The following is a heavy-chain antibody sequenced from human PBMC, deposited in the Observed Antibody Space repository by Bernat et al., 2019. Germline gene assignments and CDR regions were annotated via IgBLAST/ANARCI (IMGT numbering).Heavy chain of an antibody. D-gene: IGHD6-19*01. V-gene: IGHV3-23*01. J-gene: IGHJ4*02. CDR1: GFTFSSYA. CDR2: ISGSGTST. CDR3: ETDLQWLARLFDY. Sequence: EVQLWESGGVLVQPGGSLRLSCAASGFTFSSYAMSWVRQAPGRGLELVSTISGSGTSTYYADSVSGRFTISRDSSKNTLYLQMNSLRVEDTAVYYCETDLQWLARLFDYWGQGTLVTVSS.